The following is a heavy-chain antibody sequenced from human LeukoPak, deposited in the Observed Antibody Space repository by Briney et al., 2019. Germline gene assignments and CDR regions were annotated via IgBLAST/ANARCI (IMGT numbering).Heavy chain of an antibody. D-gene: IGHD5-12*01. CDR1: GYTFTSYD. V-gene: IGHV1-8*01. Sequence: GASVKVSCKASGYTFTSYDINWVRQATGQGLEWMGWMNPNSGNTGYAQKFQGRVTMTRNTSISTAYMELSSLRSEDTAVYYCATGTGDQYSGYEYYFDYWGQGTLVTVSS. CDR2: MNPNSGNT. J-gene: IGHJ4*02. CDR3: ATGTGDQYSGYEYYFDY.